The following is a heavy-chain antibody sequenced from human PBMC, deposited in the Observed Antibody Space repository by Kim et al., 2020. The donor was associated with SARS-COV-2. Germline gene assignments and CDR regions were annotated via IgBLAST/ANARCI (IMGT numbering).Heavy chain of an antibody. D-gene: IGHD6-19*01. CDR3: ARMYSSGWGFDY. Sequence: YYVDSWKGRFTISRDNAKNSLYLQMNSLRAEDTAVYYCARMYSSGWGFDYWGQGTLVTVSS. J-gene: IGHJ4*02. V-gene: IGHV3-7*04.